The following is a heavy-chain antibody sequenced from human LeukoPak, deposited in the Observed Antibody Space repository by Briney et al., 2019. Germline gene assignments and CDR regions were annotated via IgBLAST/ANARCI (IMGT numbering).Heavy chain of an antibody. Sequence: SETLSLTCAVSGGSISSYYWSWIRQPPGKGLEWIGYIYYSGSTNYNPSLKSRVTISVDTSKNQFSLKLSSVTAADTAVYYCARAMYGSGSYYMHYYYYGMDVWGQGTTVTVSS. CDR3: ARAMYGSGSYYMHYYYYGMDV. CDR2: IYYSGST. D-gene: IGHD3-10*01. CDR1: GGSISSYY. J-gene: IGHJ6*02. V-gene: IGHV4-59*01.